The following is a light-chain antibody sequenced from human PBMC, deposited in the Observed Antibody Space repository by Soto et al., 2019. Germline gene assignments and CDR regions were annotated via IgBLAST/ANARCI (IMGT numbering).Light chain of an antibody. CDR2: DVT. Sequence: QSALTQPRSVSASPGQSVTISCTGTSNDVGAYNYVSWYQHHPGKAPKLMIYDVTKRPSGFPDRFSGSKSGNPASLTISGLQAEDEADYYCCSYAARYYVFGVGTKLTVL. J-gene: IGLJ1*01. V-gene: IGLV2-11*01. CDR1: SNDVGAYNY. CDR3: CSYAARYYV.